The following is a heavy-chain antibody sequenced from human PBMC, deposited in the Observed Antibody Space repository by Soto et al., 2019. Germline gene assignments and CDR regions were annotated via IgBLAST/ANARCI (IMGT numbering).Heavy chain of an antibody. CDR3: ARDEYYYACSGYYRFNQ. D-gene: IGHD3-22*01. Sequence: EVQVLESGGGLVQPGGSLRLSCAASGFTLSNFAMSWVRQAPGKGLEWVAVISDRGGSTDYAASVKGRFTISRDNSNNTVYLQMNNLRAEDTAVYYCARDEYYYACSGYYRFNQWGQGTLVTVSS. V-gene: IGHV3-23*01. CDR2: ISDRGGST. CDR1: GFTLSNFA. J-gene: IGHJ4*02.